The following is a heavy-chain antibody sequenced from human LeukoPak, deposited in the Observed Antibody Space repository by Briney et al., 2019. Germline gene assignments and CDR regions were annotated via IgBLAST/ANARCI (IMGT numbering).Heavy chain of an antibody. V-gene: IGHV4-61*08. D-gene: IGHD2-2*01. CDR2: IYYSGST. Sequence: SETLSLTCNVSGGSVSSGGYYWSWIRQPPGKGLEWFGYIYYSGSTNYNPSLKSRVTISLDTSRNQFSLKLSSVTAADTAVYYCASLFCTRTSCFFLDPWGQGTLVTVSS. J-gene: IGHJ5*02. CDR3: ASLFCTRTSCFFLDP. CDR1: GGSVSSGGYY.